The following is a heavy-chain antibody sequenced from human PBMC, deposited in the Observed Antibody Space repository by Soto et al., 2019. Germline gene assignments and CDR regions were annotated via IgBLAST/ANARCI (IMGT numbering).Heavy chain of an antibody. V-gene: IGHV4-59*01. CDR2: ISYSGST. CDR3: ARGTSWQLPFDY. Sequence: AETLSLNCTVSSESISRYYWCWIRQPPGKRLEWIGYISYSGSTDYSPSLKSRVTISGDTSKNQFSLKVSSVTAADTAVYYCARGTSWQLPFDYWGQGTLVTVSS. CDR1: SESISRYY. D-gene: IGHD6-13*01. J-gene: IGHJ4*02.